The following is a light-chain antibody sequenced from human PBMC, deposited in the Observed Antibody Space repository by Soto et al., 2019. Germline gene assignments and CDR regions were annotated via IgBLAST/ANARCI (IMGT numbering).Light chain of an antibody. CDR1: QSISSY. CDR2: AAS. Sequence: DILMTQSPSSLSASVGDRVTITCRASQSISSYLNWYQQKPGKAPKLLIYAASSLQSGVPSKFSGRGSGTDFTLTISSLQPEDFATYYCKQSYSTPTWTFGQGTKVEIK. J-gene: IGKJ1*01. V-gene: IGKV1-39*01. CDR3: KQSYSTPTWT.